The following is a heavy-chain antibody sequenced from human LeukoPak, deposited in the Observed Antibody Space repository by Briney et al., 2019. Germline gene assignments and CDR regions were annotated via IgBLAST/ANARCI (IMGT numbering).Heavy chain of an antibody. CDR3: AREGGAAAGSEYYYGMDV. V-gene: IGHV4-39*07. D-gene: IGHD6-13*01. J-gene: IGHJ6*02. CDR2: IYYSGST. Sequence: PSETLSLTCTVSGGSISSSSYYWGWIRQPPGKGLEWIGSIYYSGSTYYNPSLKSRVTISVDTSKNQFSLKLSSVTAADTAVYYCAREGGAAAGSEYYYGMDVWGQGTTVTVSS. CDR1: GGSISSSSYY.